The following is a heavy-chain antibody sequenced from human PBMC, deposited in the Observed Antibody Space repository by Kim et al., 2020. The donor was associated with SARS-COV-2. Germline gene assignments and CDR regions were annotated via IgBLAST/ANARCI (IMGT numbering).Heavy chain of an antibody. Sequence: GGSLRLSCAASGFTFSSYAMSWVRQAPGKGLEWVSAISGSGGSTYYAESVKGRFTISRDNSKNTLYLQMNSLRAEDTAVYYCAKDLAAVVVVPAAAWYFDYWGQGTLVTVSS. CDR2: ISGSGGST. V-gene: IGHV3-23*01. CDR1: GFTFSSYA. CDR3: AKDLAAVVVVPAAAWYFDY. D-gene: IGHD2-2*01. J-gene: IGHJ4*02.